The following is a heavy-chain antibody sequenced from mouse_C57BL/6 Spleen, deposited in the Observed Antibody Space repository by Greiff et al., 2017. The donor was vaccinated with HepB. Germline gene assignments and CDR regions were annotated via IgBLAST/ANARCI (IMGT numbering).Heavy chain of an antibody. J-gene: IGHJ2*01. CDR1: GYTFTSYW. V-gene: IGHV1-69*01. CDR3: ARVRDYGNYFDY. Sequence: QVQLQQPGAELVMPGASVKLSCKASGYTFTSYWMHWVKQRPGQGLEWIGEIDPSDSYTNYNQKFKGKSTLTVDKSSSTAYMQLSSLASEDSAVYYCARVRDYGNYFDYWGQGTTLTVSS. CDR2: IDPSDSYT. D-gene: IGHD2-1*01.